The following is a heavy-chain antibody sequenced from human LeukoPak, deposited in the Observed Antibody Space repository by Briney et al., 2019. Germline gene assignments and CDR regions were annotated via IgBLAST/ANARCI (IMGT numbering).Heavy chain of an antibody. D-gene: IGHD6-19*01. V-gene: IGHV3-23*01. CDR2: ISGSGGST. CDR3: APPPSGSYYYYGMDV. CDR1: GFTFSSYA. Sequence: GGSLRLSCAASGFTFSSYAMSWVRQAPGKGLEWVSAISGSGGSTYYADSVKGRFTISRDNSKNTLYLQMNSLRAEDTAVYYCAPPPSGSYYYYGMDVWGQGTTVTVSS. J-gene: IGHJ6*02.